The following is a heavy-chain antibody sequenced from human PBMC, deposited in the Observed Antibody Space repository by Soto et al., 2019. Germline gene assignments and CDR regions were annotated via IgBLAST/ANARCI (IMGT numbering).Heavy chain of an antibody. CDR1: GFTFIGYA. CDR3: ARGLHDYDILTGLPPNFDY. CDR2: ISYDGSNK. V-gene: IGHV3-30-3*01. D-gene: IGHD3-9*01. Sequence: GGSLRLSCAASGFTFIGYAMHWVRQVPGKGMEWVAVISYDGSNKYYADSVKGRFTISRDNSKNTLYLQMNSLRAEDTAVYYCARGLHDYDILTGLPPNFDYWGQGTLVTVSS. J-gene: IGHJ4*02.